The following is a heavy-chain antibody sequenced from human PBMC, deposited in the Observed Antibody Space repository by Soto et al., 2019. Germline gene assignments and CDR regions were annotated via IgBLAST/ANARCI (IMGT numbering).Heavy chain of an antibody. Sequence: QAQLVQSGAEAKRPGTSVKVSCKVSGYTFTNYFHWIRQAPGQGLEWMGWMNTNDGDTEYARKFQGRVNLARATSITTAYMRLSSVTSADKVVHYCAREMLSYVDWGQGTLVTVSA. CDR3: AREMLSYVD. CDR1: GYTFTNY. CDR2: MNTNDGDT. D-gene: IGHD1-26*01. V-gene: IGHV1-2*02. J-gene: IGHJ4*02.